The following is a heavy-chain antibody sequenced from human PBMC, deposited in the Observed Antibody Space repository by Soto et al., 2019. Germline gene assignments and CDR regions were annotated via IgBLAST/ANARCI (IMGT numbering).Heavy chain of an antibody. V-gene: IGHV3-23*01. CDR2: ISGSGGST. D-gene: IGHD3-22*01. Sequence: GGSLRLSCAASGFTVSSYAMSWVRQATGKGLEWVVAISGSGGSTYYADSVKGRFTISRDNSKNTLYLQMNSLRAEDTAVYYCAKGPNSITMIVVVITPFDYWGQGTLFTVSS. CDR1: GFTVSSYA. CDR3: AKGPNSITMIVVVITPFDY. J-gene: IGHJ4*02.